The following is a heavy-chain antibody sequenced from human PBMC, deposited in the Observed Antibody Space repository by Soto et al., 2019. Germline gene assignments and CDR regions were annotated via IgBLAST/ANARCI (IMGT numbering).Heavy chain of an antibody. CDR2: INAGNGNT. J-gene: IGHJ2*01. CDR1: GYTFTSYA. D-gene: IGHD1-26*01. Sequence: QVQLVQSGAEVKKPGASVKVSCKASGYTFTSYAMHWVRQAPGQRLEWMGWINAGNGNTKYSQKFQGRVIITSDTSASTAHMELRSLRSGDTAVYYCARGGSLYSDFDLWGRGTLVTVSS. V-gene: IGHV1-3*01. CDR3: ARGGSLYSDFDL.